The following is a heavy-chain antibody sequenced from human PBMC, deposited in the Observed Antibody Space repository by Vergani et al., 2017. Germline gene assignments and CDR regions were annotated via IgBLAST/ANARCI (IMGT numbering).Heavy chain of an antibody. V-gene: IGHV1-8*03. CDR3: TRGRPRTLTTETYYFDD. CDR2: INPNSGNT. CDR1: GYSFTTYD. Sequence: QVQLVQSGAEVKKPGASVKLSCKASGYSFTTYDINWVRQALGHGLEWVGWINPNSGNTGYARGFEGRVTITRDTAISTAYMELSGLYSDDTAVYYCTRGRPRTLTTETYYFDDWGQGTLVSVSP. D-gene: IGHD1-14*01. J-gene: IGHJ4*02.